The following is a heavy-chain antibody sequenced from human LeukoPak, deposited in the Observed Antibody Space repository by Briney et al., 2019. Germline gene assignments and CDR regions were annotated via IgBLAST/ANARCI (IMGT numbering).Heavy chain of an antibody. CDR1: GFTFSSYW. D-gene: IGHD2-15*01. Sequence: GGSLRLSCAASGFTFSSYWMNWVRHAPGKGLVWVSRIASDGSSTTYADSVKGRFSISRDNAKNTLYLQMNSLRVEDTAVYYCARALYCSGGSCYPFQADYWGQGTLVTVSS. CDR3: ARALYCSGGSCYPFQADY. J-gene: IGHJ4*02. V-gene: IGHV3-74*01. CDR2: IASDGSST.